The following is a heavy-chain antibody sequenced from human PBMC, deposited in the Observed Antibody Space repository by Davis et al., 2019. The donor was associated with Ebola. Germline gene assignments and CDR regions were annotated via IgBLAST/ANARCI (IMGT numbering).Heavy chain of an antibody. CDR1: GYTFTSYG. J-gene: IGHJ4*02. CDR2: ISTYSGNT. V-gene: IGHV1-18*01. CDR3: ATDWDSGSYGN. D-gene: IGHD1-26*01. Sequence: ASVKVSCKASGYTFTSYGINWVRQAPGQGLEWMGWISTYSGNTNYAQKFQGRVTMTTDTSTSTAYMELRSLRSDDTAVYYCATDWDSGSYGNWGQGTLVTVSS.